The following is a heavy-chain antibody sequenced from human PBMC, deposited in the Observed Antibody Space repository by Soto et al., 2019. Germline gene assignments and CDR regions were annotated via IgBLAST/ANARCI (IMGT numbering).Heavy chain of an antibody. CDR3: AKTLMAYGDYYYYYGMDV. CDR1: GFTFSSYA. Sequence: GGSLRLSCAASGFTFSSYAMSWVRQAPGKGLEWVSAISGSGGSTYYADSVKGRFTISRDNSKNTLYLQMNSLRAEDTAVYYCAKTLMAYGDYYYYYGMDVWGQGTTVTVSS. CDR2: ISGSGGST. J-gene: IGHJ6*02. V-gene: IGHV3-23*01. D-gene: IGHD4-17*01.